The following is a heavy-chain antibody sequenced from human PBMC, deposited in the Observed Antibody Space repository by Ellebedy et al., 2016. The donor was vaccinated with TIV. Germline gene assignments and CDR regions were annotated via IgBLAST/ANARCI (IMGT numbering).Heavy chain of an antibody. CDR1: GYSFTRYA. J-gene: IGHJ6*02. V-gene: IGHV1-18*04. Sequence: AASVKVSCKASGYSFTRYAISWVRQAPGQGLEWMGWISVYSGKTDYAQKFQGRVTMTTDTRTSTAYMELRSLTSDDTAVYYCAAHETDYNYYGLDVWGQGSTVIVSS. CDR3: AAHETDYNYYGLDV. CDR2: ISVYSGKT. D-gene: IGHD2-21*02.